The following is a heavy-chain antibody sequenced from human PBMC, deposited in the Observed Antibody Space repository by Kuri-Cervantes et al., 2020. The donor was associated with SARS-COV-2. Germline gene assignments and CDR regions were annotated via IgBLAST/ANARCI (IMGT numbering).Heavy chain of an antibody. CDR1: GGTFSSYV. J-gene: IGHJ6*02. D-gene: IGHD3-10*01. CDR2: IIPIFGTA. CDR3: AREGAGTLYTSRYYGMDV. V-gene: IGHV1-69*06. Sequence: SVKVSCKASGGTFSSYVISWVRQAPGQGLEWMGGIIPIFGTANYAQKFQGRVTITADKSTSTAYMELSSLRSEDTAVYYCAREGAGTLYTSRYYGMDVWGQGTTVTVSS.